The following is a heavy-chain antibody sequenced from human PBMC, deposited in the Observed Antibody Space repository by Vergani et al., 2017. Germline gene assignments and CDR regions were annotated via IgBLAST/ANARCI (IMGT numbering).Heavy chain of an antibody. CDR1: GFTFSSYA. Sequence: EVQLLESGGGLVQPGGSLRLSCAASGFTFSSYAMSWVRQAPGKGLEWVSAISGSGGSTYYADSVKGRFTISRDNSKNTLYLQMNSLRAEDTAVYYCTNTPTRSPALEWLPPDFDYWGQGTLVTVSS. J-gene: IGHJ4*02. V-gene: IGHV3-23*01. CDR2: ISGSGGST. D-gene: IGHD3-3*01. CDR3: TNTPTRSPALEWLPPDFDY.